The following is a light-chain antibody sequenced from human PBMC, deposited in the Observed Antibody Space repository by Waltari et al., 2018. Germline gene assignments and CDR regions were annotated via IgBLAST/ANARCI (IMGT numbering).Light chain of an antibody. CDR2: YKSASEK. CDR3: MIWHNNAVV. CDR1: SGINVGSYR. J-gene: IGLJ2*01. V-gene: IGLV5-45*03. Sequence: QAVLTQPSSLSASPGASASLTCTLRSGINVGSYRIYGYQQKPGSPPQYLLRYKSASEKHQDSRVPRRFSGSKDASANAGILLISGLQSEDEADYYCMIWHNNAVVFGGGTTLTVL.